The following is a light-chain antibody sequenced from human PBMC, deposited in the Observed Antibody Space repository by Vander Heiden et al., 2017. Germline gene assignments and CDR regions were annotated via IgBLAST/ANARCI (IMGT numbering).Light chain of an antibody. CDR2: RDF. V-gene: IGLV1-47*01. CDR3: AAWDDSLSVV. CDR1: SSNVGSNS. J-gene: IGLJ2*01. Sequence: QSVLTQPPSASGTPGQRVTTSCSGSSSNVGSNSVYWYQHLPGTAPKRLIYRDFQRPSGVPDRFSASKSGTSASLAISGLRSEDEAHYYCAAWDDSLSVVFGGGTKLTVL.